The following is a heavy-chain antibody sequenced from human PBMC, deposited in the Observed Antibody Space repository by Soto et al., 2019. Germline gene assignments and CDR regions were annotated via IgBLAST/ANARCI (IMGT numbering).Heavy chain of an antibody. CDR3: AKENTPDYGDYVDY. D-gene: IGHD4-17*01. Sequence: EVQLLESGGGLVQPGGSLRLSCAASGFTFSSSAMSWVRQAPGKGLKWISSISGSGTSTYYADSVKGRFTISRDNSKNTMYLQMNSLRAEDTALYFCAKENTPDYGDYVDYWGQGTLVTVSS. CDR1: GFTFSSSA. V-gene: IGHV3-23*01. J-gene: IGHJ4*02. CDR2: ISGSGTST.